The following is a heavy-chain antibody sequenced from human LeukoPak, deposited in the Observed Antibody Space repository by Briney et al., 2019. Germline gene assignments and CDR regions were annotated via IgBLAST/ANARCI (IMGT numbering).Heavy chain of an antibody. D-gene: IGHD3-10*01. J-gene: IGHJ4*02. Sequence: PETLSLTCTVSGGSISSYYWSWLRQPPGKGLGWSGYIYYSESTNYNHSLKSRVTISVDTSKNQVSLKLSSVTAADTAVYYCAGQGMVRGVIEYWGQGTLVTVSS. V-gene: IGHV4-59*08. CDR1: GGSISSYY. CDR2: IYYSEST. CDR3: AGQGMVRGVIEY.